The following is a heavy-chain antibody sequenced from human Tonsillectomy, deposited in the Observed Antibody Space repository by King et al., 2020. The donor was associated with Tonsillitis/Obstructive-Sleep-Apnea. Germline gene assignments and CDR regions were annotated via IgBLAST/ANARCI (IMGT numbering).Heavy chain of an antibody. CDR2: INHSGST. D-gene: IGHD2-15*01. CDR1: GGSFSGYY. J-gene: IGHJ6*03. V-gene: IGHV4-34*01. Sequence: VQLQQWGAGLLKPSETLSFTCAVYGGSFSGYYWSWIRQPPGKGLEWIGEINHSGSTNYNPSLKSRVTVSVDTSKSQFSLKLSPVTAADTAVYYCARNILGYCSGGKCYSGVYMDVWGKGTTVTVSS. CDR3: ARNILGYCSGGKCYSGVYMDV.